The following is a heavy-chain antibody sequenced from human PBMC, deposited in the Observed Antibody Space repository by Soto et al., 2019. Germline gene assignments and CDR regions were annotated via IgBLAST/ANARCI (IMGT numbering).Heavy chain of an antibody. CDR2: ISWSGGNT. V-gene: IGHV3-23*01. D-gene: IGHD6-6*01. CDR1: GFTVSSYA. J-gene: IGHJ4*02. Sequence: PGGSLRLSCAASGFTVSSYAMTWVRQAPGKGLEWVSGISWSGGNTGYADSVKGRFTISRDNAKNSLFLQMNSLRADDTALYFCAKDIYSSSSGQDYWGQGTPVTVSS. CDR3: AKDIYSSSSGQDY.